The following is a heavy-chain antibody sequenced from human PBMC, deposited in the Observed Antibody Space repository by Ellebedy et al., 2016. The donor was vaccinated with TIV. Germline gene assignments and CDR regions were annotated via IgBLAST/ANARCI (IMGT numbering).Heavy chain of an antibody. J-gene: IGHJ4*02. CDR2: IWSDGNHA. D-gene: IGHD2-15*01. Sequence: GESLKISXAASGFSFNDYGMHWVRQAPGKGLEWVAVIWSDGNHAIYADSVKGRFTISRDNSKNTLYLQMDSLRAEDTAVYYCARDFKPSDCSGGICHSGLWGQGTLVTVSS. CDR3: ARDFKPSDCSGGICHSGL. V-gene: IGHV3-33*01. CDR1: GFSFNDYG.